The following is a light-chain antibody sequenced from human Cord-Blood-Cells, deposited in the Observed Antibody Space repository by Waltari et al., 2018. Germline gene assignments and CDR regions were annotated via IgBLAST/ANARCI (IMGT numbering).Light chain of an antibody. J-gene: IGKJ3*01. Sequence: GDRVTITCRASQSISSYLNWYQQKPGKAPKLLIYAASSLQSGVPSRFSGSGSGTDFTLTISSLQPEDFATYYCQQSYSTLSSFGPGTKVDIK. CDR1: QSISSY. CDR3: QQSYSTLSS. CDR2: AAS. V-gene: IGKV1-39*01.